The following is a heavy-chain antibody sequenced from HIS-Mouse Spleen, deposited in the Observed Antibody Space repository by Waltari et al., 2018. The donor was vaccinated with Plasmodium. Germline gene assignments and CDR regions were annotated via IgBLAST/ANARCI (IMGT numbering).Heavy chain of an antibody. CDR2: IYYRWST. Sequence: QLQLQESGPGLVKPSETLSLTCTVSGGSISSSSYYWGWIRQPPGKGLEWIGSIYYRWSTYYNPSLKSRVTISVDTSKNQFSLKLSSVTAADTAVYYCARRGGSYYYFDYWGQGTLVTVSS. CDR3: ARRGGSYYYFDY. CDR1: GGSISSSSYY. V-gene: IGHV4-39*01. J-gene: IGHJ4*02. D-gene: IGHD1-26*01.